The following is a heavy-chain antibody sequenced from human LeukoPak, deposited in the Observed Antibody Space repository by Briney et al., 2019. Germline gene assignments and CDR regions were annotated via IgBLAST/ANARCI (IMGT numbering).Heavy chain of an antibody. V-gene: IGHV4-61*02. Sequence: SETLSLTCTVSGNSISSGDNYWSWIRQPAGKGLEWIGRIYTSGSTNYNPSLKSRVTISGDTSKNQFSLRLSSVTAADTAVYYCARDHGYANWFDPWGQGTLVTVSS. CDR3: ARDHGYANWFDP. CDR1: GNSISSGDNY. J-gene: IGHJ5*02. D-gene: IGHD5-18*01. CDR2: IYTSGST.